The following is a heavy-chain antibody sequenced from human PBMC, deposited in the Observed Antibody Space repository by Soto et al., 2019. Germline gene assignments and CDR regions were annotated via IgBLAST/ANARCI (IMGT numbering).Heavy chain of an antibody. Sequence: PGGSLRLSCAASGFTFSGYAMSWIRQAPGKGLEWISTLSYTGATTYYADSVKGRFTISRDNSNNRLYLHVNSLRADDTAVYYCAKRGSGCSMDRGICFDPWGQGTLVTVSS. CDR2: LSYTGATT. J-gene: IGHJ5*02. V-gene: IGHV3-23*01. D-gene: IGHD3-3*01. CDR3: AKRGSGCSMDRGICFDP. CDR1: GFTFSGYA.